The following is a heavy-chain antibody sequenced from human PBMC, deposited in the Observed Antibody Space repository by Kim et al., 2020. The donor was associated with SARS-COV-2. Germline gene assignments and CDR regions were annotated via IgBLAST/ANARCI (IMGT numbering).Heavy chain of an antibody. D-gene: IGHD2-8*02. CDR1: GFTFSSYA. CDR2: ISGSGGST. CDR3: AKVRARLLGYYYYGMDV. J-gene: IGHJ6*02. V-gene: IGHV3-23*01. Sequence: GGSLRLSCAASGFTFSSYAMSWVRQAPGKGLEWVSAISGSGGSTYYADSVKGRFTISRDNSKNTLYLQMNSLRVEDTAVYYCAKVRARLLGYYYYGMDVWGQGTTVTVSS.